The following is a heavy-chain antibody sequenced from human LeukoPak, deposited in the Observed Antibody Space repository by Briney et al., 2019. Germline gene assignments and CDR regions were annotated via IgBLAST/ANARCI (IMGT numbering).Heavy chain of an antibody. CDR3: AASPYYYDSSGSERYDY. CDR2: IYYSGST. J-gene: IGHJ4*02. D-gene: IGHD3-22*01. CDR1: GGSFSGYY. V-gene: IGHV4-59*08. Sequence: SETLSLTCAVYGGSFSGYYWSWIRQPPGKGLEWIGYIYYSGSTNYNPSLKSRVTISVDTSKNQFSLKLSSVTAADTAVYYCAASPYYYDSSGSERYDYWGQGTLVTVSS.